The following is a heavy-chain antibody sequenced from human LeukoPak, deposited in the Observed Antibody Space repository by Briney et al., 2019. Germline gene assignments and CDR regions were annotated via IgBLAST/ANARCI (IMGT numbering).Heavy chain of an antibody. CDR1: GFTFSDYS. Sequence: GGSLRLSCAASGFTFSDYSMNWVRQAPGRGLEWVSSITSSSSYIYYGDSVKGRFTISRDNAKNSLYLQMNSLRAEDTAVYYCARDRAGTDSSGSLDYWGQGTLVTVSS. V-gene: IGHV3-21*01. D-gene: IGHD3-22*01. CDR2: ITSSSSYI. CDR3: ARDRAGTDSSGSLDY. J-gene: IGHJ4*02.